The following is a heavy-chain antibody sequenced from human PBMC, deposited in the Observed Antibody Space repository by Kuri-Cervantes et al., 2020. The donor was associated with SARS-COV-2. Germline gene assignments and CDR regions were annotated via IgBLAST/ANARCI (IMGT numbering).Heavy chain of an antibody. V-gene: IGHV1-18*01. D-gene: IGHD2-2*01. CDR1: GYSLTNYD. J-gene: IGHJ6*02. CDR3: ARKGVVVPTPVDYYYAMDV. Sequence: ASVKVSCEASGYSLTNYDMIWVRQAPGQGLEWMGWIGTNNGNKVYAQKFQGRVTMTTDTSTNTASMELTSLRSDDTAVYYCARKGVVVPTPVDYYYAMDVWGQGTTVTVSS. CDR2: IGTNNGNK.